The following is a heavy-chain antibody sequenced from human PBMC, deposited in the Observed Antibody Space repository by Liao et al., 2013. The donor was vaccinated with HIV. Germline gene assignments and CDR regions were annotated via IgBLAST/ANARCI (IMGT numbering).Heavy chain of an antibody. D-gene: IGHD3-16*01. CDR2: IYYSGST. J-gene: IGHJ4*02. Sequence: QLQLQESGPGLVKPSETLSLTCTVSGGSISSSSYYWGWIRQPPGKGLEWIGIIYYSGSTYYNPSLKSRVTISVDTSKKQISLRLTSVTAADTAVYYCAAGVNWGIDGAFESWGQGTLVTVSS. V-gene: IGHV4-39*07. CDR3: AAGVNWGIDGAFES. CDR1: GGSISSSSYY.